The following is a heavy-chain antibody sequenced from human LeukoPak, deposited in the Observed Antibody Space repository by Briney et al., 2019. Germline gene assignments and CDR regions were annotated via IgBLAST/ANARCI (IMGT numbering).Heavy chain of an antibody. Sequence: PGGSLRLSCAASGFTFSSYAMSWVRQAPGKGLEWVSRINSDGSSTSYADSVKGRFTISRDNAKNTLYLQMNSLRAEDTAVYYCARILDDYNDYYYYYGMDVWGQGTTVTVSS. V-gene: IGHV3-74*01. CDR3: ARILDDYNDYYYYYGMDV. D-gene: IGHD5-24*01. CDR2: INSDGSST. J-gene: IGHJ6*02. CDR1: GFTFSSYA.